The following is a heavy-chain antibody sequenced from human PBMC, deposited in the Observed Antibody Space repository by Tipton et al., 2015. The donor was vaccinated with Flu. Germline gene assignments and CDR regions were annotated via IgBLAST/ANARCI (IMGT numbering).Heavy chain of an antibody. CDR1: RGSINSYY. Sequence: TLSLTCTVSRGSINSYYWSWIRQAPGKGLEWIGYLHYSGSTNYNPSLKSRVTIAEGTSMNQFSLRLSSVTAADTAVYYCARSGKLAEYYWGQGTLVTVSS. CDR2: LHYSGST. V-gene: IGHV4-59*01. D-gene: IGHD1-1*01. J-gene: IGHJ4*02. CDR3: ARSGKLAEYY.